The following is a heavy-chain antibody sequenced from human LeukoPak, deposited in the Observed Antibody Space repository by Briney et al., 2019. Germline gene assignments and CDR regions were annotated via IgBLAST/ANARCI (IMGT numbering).Heavy chain of an antibody. D-gene: IGHD1-1*01. V-gene: IGHV4-4*09. Sequence: SETLSLTCTVSGGSISSYYWSWIRQPPGKGLEWIGYIYASGSTNYNPSLKSRVTISVDTSKNQFSLKLSSVTAADTAVYYCARLVTTGMAKHYYYYYMDVWGKGTTVTVSS. CDR3: ARLVTTGMAKHYYYYYMDV. CDR2: IYASGST. CDR1: GGSISSYY. J-gene: IGHJ6*03.